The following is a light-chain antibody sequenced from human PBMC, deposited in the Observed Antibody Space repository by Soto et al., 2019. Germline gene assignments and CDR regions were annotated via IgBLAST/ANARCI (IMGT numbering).Light chain of an antibody. J-gene: IGKJ4*01. CDR3: QQNFNIILT. CDR1: QSISTY. V-gene: IGKV1-39*01. CDR2: SAS. Sequence: DIQLTQSPASLSASVGDTVSITWLASQSISTYLNWWQHKPGTAPRLLISSASNLHTGVPSRFSGSGSGAAFTLTIRSLQPEDSATYFCQQNFNIILTFGGGTKV.